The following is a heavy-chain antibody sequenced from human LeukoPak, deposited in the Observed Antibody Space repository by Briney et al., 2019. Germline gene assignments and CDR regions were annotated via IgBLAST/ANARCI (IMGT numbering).Heavy chain of an antibody. CDR2: IHHSGNIFESGST. CDR1: GSSLNNGYY. J-gene: IGHJ5*02. V-gene: IGHV4-28*01. Sequence: PSETLSLTCTVSGSSLNNGYYWGWIRQSPGEGLEWIGSIHHSGNIFESGSTHYNPSLRSCITVSADTSRNQFSLRLTSVTAVDTAVYYCARNASSGFFNAWGQGTLVIVSS. D-gene: IGHD6-19*01. CDR3: ARNASSGFFNA.